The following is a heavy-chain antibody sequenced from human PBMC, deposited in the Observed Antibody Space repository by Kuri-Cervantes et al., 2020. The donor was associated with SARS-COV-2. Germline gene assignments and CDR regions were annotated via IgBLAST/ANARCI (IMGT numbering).Heavy chain of an antibody. V-gene: IGHV4-4*07. J-gene: IGHJ5*02. CDR3: ATHPKELRIVVVNWFDP. CDR1: GGSISSYY. D-gene: IGHD3-22*01. Sequence: SETLSLTCTVSGGSISSYYWSWIRQPAGKGLEWIGRIYTSGSTNYNPSLKSRVTMSVDTSKNQFSLKLSSVAVADTGVYYCATHPKELRIVVVNWFDPWGPGTLVTVSS. CDR2: IYTSGST.